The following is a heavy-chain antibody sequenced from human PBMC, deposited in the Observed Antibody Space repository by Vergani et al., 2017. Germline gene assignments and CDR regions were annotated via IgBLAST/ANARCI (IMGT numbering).Heavy chain of an antibody. V-gene: IGHV1-24*01. J-gene: IGHJ4*02. CDR2: FDPEDGET. Sequence: QVQLVQSGAEVKKPGASVKVSCKVSGYTLTELSMHWVRQAPGKGLEWMGGFDPEDGETIYAQKFQGRVTILADESTSTAYMELSSLRSEDTAVYYCTRGWYYDSIAYWAYWGQGTLVTVSS. CDR1: GYTLTELS. D-gene: IGHD3-22*01. CDR3: TRGWYYDSIAYWAY.